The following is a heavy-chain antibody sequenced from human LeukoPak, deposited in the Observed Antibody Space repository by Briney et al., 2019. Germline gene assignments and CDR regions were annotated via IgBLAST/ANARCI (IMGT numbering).Heavy chain of an antibody. CDR3: ARRRGRDDYGDYVGAFDI. CDR2: IIPIFGTA. D-gene: IGHD4-17*01. V-gene: IGHV1-69*13. J-gene: IGHJ3*02. CDR1: GGTFSSYA. Sequence: ASVKVSCKASGGTFSSYAISWVRQAPGQGLEWMGGIIPIFGTANYAQKFQGRVTITADESTSTAYVELSSLRSEDTAVYYCARRRGRDDYGDYVGAFDIWGQGTMVTVSS.